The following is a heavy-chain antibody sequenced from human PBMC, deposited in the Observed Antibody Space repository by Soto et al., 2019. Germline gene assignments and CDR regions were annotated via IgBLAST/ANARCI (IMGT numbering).Heavy chain of an antibody. CDR3: ALGGSSFGAFDI. CDR1: GFTFSSYA. J-gene: IGHJ3*02. V-gene: IGHV3-23*01. D-gene: IGHD6-19*01. CDR2: ISGSGDST. Sequence: EVQLLESGGGLVQPGGSLRLSCAASGFTFSSYAMSWVRQAPGKGLEWVSAISGSGDSTYYADSVKGRFTISRDNSKNTLDLQMNSLRAEDTAVYYCALGGSSFGAFDIWGQGTMVTVSS.